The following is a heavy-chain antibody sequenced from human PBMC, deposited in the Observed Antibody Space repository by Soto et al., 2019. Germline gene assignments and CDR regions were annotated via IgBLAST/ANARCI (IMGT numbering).Heavy chain of an antibody. CDR1: GYTFTSYG. CDR2: ISANNGNT. J-gene: IGHJ3*02. V-gene: IGHV1-18*01. D-gene: IGHD2-15*01. Sequence: ASVKVSCKASGYTFTSYGISWVRQAPGQGLEWMGWISANNGNTNYAQKLQGRVTMTTNTSTSTAYMELSSLRSDDTAVYYCARICSGGSCYPRAVDAFDIWGQGTMVTVSS. CDR3: ARICSGGSCYPRAVDAFDI.